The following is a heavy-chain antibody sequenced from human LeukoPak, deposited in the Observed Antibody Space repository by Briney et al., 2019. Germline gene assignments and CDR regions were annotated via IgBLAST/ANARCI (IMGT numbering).Heavy chain of an antibody. J-gene: IGHJ5*02. CDR1: GGSFGGYY. Sequence: SETLSLTCAVYGGSFGGYYWSWIRQPPGKGLEWIGEINHSGSTNYNPSLKSRVTISVDTSKNQFSLKLSSVTAADTAVYYCARGRRRFDPWGQGTLVTVSS. CDR3: ARGRRRFDP. CDR2: INHSGST. V-gene: IGHV4-34*01.